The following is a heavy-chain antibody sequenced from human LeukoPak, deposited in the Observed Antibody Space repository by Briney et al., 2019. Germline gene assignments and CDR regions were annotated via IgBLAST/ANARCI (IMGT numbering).Heavy chain of an antibody. CDR1: GYTFTSYD. J-gene: IGHJ4*02. CDR3: ARGGILTGYYNYFDY. D-gene: IGHD3-9*01. V-gene: IGHV1-2*02. Sequence: ASVKVSCKASGYTFTSYDINWVRQAPGQGLEWMGWINPNSGGTNYAQKFQGRVTMTRDTSISTAYMELSRLRSDDTAVYYCARGGILTGYYNYFDYWGQGTLVTVSS. CDR2: INPNSGGT.